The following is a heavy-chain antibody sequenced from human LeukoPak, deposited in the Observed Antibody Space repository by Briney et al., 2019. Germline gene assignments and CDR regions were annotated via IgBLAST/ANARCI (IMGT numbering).Heavy chain of an antibody. CDR3: AKKVVVAAGTVFDY. D-gene: IGHD6-13*01. CDR1: GGSISSSSYY. V-gene: IGHV4-39*01. J-gene: IGHJ4*02. Sequence: PSETLSLTCTVSGGSISSSSYYWGWIRQPPGKGLEWIGSIYYYGSTYYNPSLKSRVTISVDTSKNQFSLKLKSVTAEDTAVYYCAKKVVVAAGTVFDYRGQGTLVTVSS. CDR2: IYYYGST.